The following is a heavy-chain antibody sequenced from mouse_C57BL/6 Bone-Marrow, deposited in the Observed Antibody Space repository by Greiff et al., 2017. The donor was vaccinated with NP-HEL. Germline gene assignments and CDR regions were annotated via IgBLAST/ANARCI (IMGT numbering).Heavy chain of an antibody. D-gene: IGHD1-1*01. V-gene: IGHV1-50*01. Sequence: QVQLQQPGAELVKPGASVKLSCKASGYTFTSYWMQWVKQRPGQGLEWIGEIDPSDSYTNYNQKFKGKATLTVATSSSTAYMQLSSLTSEDSAVYYCARWVTTVVATNFDVWGTGTTVTVSS. J-gene: IGHJ1*03. CDR3: ARWVTTVVATNFDV. CDR1: GYTFTSYW. CDR2: IDPSDSYT.